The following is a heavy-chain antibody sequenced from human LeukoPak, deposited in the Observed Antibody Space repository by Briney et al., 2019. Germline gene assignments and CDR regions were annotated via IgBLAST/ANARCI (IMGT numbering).Heavy chain of an antibody. D-gene: IGHD6-13*01. Sequence: PGGSLRLSCAASGFTFSSYNMNWVRQAPGKGLEWVSSITSGSSYIYYADSVKGRFTISRDNAKNTLYLQMNSLRAEDTAMYYCARDFMYSSSCTGCWGQGTLVTVSS. CDR3: ARDFMYSSSCTGC. V-gene: IGHV3-21*01. J-gene: IGHJ4*02. CDR1: GFTFSSYN. CDR2: ITSGSSYI.